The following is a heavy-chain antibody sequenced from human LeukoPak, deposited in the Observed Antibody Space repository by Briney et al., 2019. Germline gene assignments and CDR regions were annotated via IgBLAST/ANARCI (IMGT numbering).Heavy chain of an antibody. V-gene: IGHV3-48*03. D-gene: IGHD3-10*02. CDR3: AELGITMIGGV. CDR2: ISSSGSTM. J-gene: IGHJ6*04. Sequence: GSLRLSCAASGFTFSSYEMNWARQAPGKGLEWVSYISSSGSTMYYADSVKGRFTISRDNAKNSLYLQMNSLRAEDTAVYYCAELGITMIGGVWGKGTTVTISS. CDR1: GFTFSSYE.